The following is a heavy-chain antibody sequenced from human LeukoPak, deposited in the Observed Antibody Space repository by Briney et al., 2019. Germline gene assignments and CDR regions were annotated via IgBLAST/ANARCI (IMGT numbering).Heavy chain of an antibody. Sequence: GGSLRLSCAASGFTVSSNYMSWVRQAPGKGLEWVSVIYSGGSTYYADSVKGRFTISRDNSKNTLYLQMNSLRAEDTAVYYCARDRSDSSGCYYDHWGQGTLVTVSS. CDR1: GFTVSSNY. V-gene: IGHV3-53*01. D-gene: IGHD3-22*01. CDR3: ARDRSDSSGCYYDH. CDR2: IYSGGST. J-gene: IGHJ4*02.